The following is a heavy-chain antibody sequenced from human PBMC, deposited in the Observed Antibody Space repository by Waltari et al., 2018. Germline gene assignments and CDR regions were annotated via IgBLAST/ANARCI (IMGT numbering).Heavy chain of an antibody. CDR1: GGSISSSSYY. J-gene: IGHJ4*02. D-gene: IGHD3-22*01. V-gene: IGHV4-39*01. CDR3: ASTVYYDSSGWTYYFDY. Sequence: QLQLQESGPGLVKPSETLSLTCTVSGGSISSSSYYWGWIRQPPGKGLEWIGSIYYSGRTDYNPSLKSRVTISVDTSKNQFSRKLSSVTAADTAVYYCASTVYYDSSGWTYYFDYWGQGTLVTVSS. CDR2: IYYSGRT.